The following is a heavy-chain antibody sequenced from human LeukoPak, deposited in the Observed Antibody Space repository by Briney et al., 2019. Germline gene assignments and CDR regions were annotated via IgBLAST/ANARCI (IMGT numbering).Heavy chain of an antibody. CDR1: GFIFSNYG. CDR3: ATMQWLEGVDWFDP. D-gene: IGHD6-19*01. Sequence: GGSLRLSCAASGFIFSNYGMHWVRQAPGKGLEWVAFIRYDESNKFYADSVKGRFTVSRDNSKNTLFLQMNSLRAEDTAVYYCATMQWLEGVDWFDPWGQGTLVTVSS. J-gene: IGHJ5*02. V-gene: IGHV3-30*02. CDR2: IRYDESNK.